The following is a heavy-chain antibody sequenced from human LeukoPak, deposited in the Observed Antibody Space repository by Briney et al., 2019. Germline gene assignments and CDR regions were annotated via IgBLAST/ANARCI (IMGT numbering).Heavy chain of an antibody. Sequence: SETLSLTCTVPGGSISSYYWSWIRQPPGKGLEWIGYIYYSGSTNYNPSLKSRVTISVDTSKNQFSLKLSSVTAADTAVYYCARGTYGSGNYYADYWGQGTLVTVSS. CDR3: ARGTYGSGNYYADY. CDR2: IYYSGST. D-gene: IGHD3-10*01. V-gene: IGHV4-59*01. CDR1: GGSISSYY. J-gene: IGHJ4*02.